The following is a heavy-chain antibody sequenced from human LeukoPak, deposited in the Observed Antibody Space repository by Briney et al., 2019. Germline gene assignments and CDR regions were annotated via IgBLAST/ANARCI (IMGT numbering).Heavy chain of an antibody. D-gene: IGHD6-13*01. CDR3: AREAPIAAAGIDFDY. CDR2: ISSSSSYI. Sequence: PGGSLRLSCAASGFTFSSYSMNWVLQAPGKGLEWVSSISSSSSYIYYADSVKGRFTISRDNAKNSLYLQMNSLRAEDTAVYYCAREAPIAAAGIDFDYWSQGTLVTVSS. J-gene: IGHJ4*02. V-gene: IGHV3-21*01. CDR1: GFTFSSYS.